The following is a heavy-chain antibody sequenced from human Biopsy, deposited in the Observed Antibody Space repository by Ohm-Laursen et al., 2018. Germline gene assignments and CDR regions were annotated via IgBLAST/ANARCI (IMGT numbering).Heavy chain of an antibody. CDR2: IIPIFETI. J-gene: IGHJ1*01. Sequence: SVKVSCKASGGTFSSYAISWVRQAPGQGPEWMGGIIPIFETIDYAPKFQDRVTVAADTSTSTATMELRSLRSDDTAVYYCATKLTGYFHHWGQGTLVIVSS. CDR3: ATKLTGYFHH. D-gene: IGHD3-9*01. CDR1: GGTFSSYA. V-gene: IGHV1-69*06.